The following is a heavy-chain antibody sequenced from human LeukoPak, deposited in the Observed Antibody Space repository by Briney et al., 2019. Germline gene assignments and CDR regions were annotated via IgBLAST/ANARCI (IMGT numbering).Heavy chain of an antibody. V-gene: IGHV3-66*01. Sequence: GGSLRLSCAASGLTVSSNYMSWVRQAPGKGLEWVSVIYSGGSTYYADSVKGRFTISRDNSKNTLYLQMNSLRAEDTAVYYCARETGGGSFDYWGQGTLVTVSS. CDR2: IYSGGST. CDR1: GLTVSSNY. J-gene: IGHJ4*02. CDR3: ARETGGGSFDY. D-gene: IGHD1-26*01.